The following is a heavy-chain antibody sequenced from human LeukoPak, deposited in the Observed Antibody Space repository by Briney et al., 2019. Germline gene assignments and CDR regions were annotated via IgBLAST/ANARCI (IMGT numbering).Heavy chain of an antibody. Sequence: SETLSLTCTVSGGSISTDYYWGWIRQPPGKGLEWIGTMYHSGSTYYNPSLKSRVTISVDTSKNQFSLKLSSVTAADTAVYYCARYDVWGSYRAFDYWGQGTLVTVSS. CDR2: MYHSGST. CDR3: ARYDVWGSYRAFDY. CDR1: GGSISTDYY. J-gene: IGHJ4*02. V-gene: IGHV4-38-2*02. D-gene: IGHD3-16*02.